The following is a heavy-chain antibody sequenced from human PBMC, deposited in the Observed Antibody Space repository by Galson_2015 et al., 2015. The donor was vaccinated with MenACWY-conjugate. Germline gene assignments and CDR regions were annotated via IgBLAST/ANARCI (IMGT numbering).Heavy chain of an antibody. Sequence: SVKVSCKASGGAFSKTFNWVRQAPGQGLEWMGQFLPHYGTSKSARKFEGRVTISADESTSTAYMELSSLTSDDTAVYYCAGYVMYNTVDHFDYWGQGTLVTVSS. D-gene: IGHD1-1*01. CDR3: AGYVMYNTVDHFDY. V-gene: IGHV1-69*13. J-gene: IGHJ4*02. CDR2: FLPHYGTS. CDR1: GGAFSKT.